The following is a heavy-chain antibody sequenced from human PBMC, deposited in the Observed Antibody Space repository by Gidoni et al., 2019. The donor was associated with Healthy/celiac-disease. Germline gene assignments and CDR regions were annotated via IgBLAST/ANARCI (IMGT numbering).Heavy chain of an antibody. J-gene: IGHJ4*02. D-gene: IGHD3-10*01. CDR3: ARHVSWPMVRGVRD. CDR1: GGSISSSSYY. CDR2: IYYSGST. Sequence: QLQLQESGPGLAKPSETLSLTCTVSGGSISSSSYYWGGIRQPPGKGLEWIGSIYYSGSTYYNPSLKSRVTISGDTAKNQFALKLSSVTAADTAVYYCARHVSWPMVRGVRDWGQGTLVTVSS. V-gene: IGHV4-39*01.